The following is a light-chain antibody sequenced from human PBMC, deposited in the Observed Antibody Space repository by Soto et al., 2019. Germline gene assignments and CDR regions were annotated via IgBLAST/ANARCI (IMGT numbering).Light chain of an antibody. V-gene: IGLV6-57*04. Sequence: NFMLTQPHSVSESQGKTVTISCTRSSGSIASNYVQWYQQRPGSAPTPVIYEDSQRPSGVPDRFSGSIDSSSNSASLTISRLKTEEEADYYCQSFDISNVVFGGGTKVTVL. CDR1: SGSIASNY. CDR3: QSFDISNVV. CDR2: EDS. J-gene: IGLJ2*01.